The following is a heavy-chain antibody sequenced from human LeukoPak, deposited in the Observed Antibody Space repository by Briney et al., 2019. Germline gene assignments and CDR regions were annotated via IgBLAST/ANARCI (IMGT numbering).Heavy chain of an antibody. Sequence: GGPLRLSCAASGFTVSSNYMSWVRQAPGKGLEWVSVIYSGGSTYYADSVKGRFTISRDNSKNTLYLQMNSLRAEDTAVYYCASPTHYDFWSGYYGMDVWGQGTTVTVSS. J-gene: IGHJ6*02. CDR1: GFTVSSNY. V-gene: IGHV3-53*01. D-gene: IGHD3-3*01. CDR2: IYSGGST. CDR3: ASPTHYDFWSGYYGMDV.